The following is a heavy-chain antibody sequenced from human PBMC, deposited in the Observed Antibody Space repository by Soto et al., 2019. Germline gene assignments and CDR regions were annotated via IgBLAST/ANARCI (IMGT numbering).Heavy chain of an antibody. Sequence: QVQLVESGGGLVKPGVSLRLSCAASGFTFSDYYMSWIRQAPGKGLEWGSYISSSGSYTNYADSVKGRFTISRDNTKNSLYLQMNSLRAEDTAVYYCARTYCGGDCYPTPRHYGMDVWGQGTTVTVSS. J-gene: IGHJ6*02. CDR2: ISSSGSYT. CDR3: ARTYCGGDCYPTPRHYGMDV. CDR1: GFTFSDYY. V-gene: IGHV3-11*06. D-gene: IGHD2-21*02.